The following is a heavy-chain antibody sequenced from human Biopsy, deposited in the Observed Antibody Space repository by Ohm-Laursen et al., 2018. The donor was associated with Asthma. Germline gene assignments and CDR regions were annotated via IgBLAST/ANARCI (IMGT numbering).Heavy chain of an antibody. CDR1: GGSFSNYY. Sequence: TLSLTCAVYGGSFSNYYWTWIRQPPGKGLEWIGYIHHSGTSYFNPSLKSRVSFSRDTSKNQFSLRLSSVTAADTAMYYCARIPRRSGSYFVDYWGRGTLVTVSS. CDR3: ARIPRRSGSYFVDY. V-gene: IGHV4-34*09. J-gene: IGHJ4*02. D-gene: IGHD3-22*01. CDR2: IHHSGTS.